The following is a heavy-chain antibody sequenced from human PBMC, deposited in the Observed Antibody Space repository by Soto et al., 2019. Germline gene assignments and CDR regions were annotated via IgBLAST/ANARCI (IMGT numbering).Heavy chain of an antibody. CDR1: GYTLTTFG. CDR2: IGGYNGNT. D-gene: IGHD3-16*01. V-gene: IGHV1-18*01. Sequence: GASVKVSCKASGYTLTTFGITWVRQAPGQGLEWMGWIGGYNGNTNYAQKFQGRVTMTTEPSTSTAYMELRSPRSDDTAVYYCARDXPRWNYVTVGYYYGMDGWGQGTTVTVSS. J-gene: IGHJ6*02. CDR3: ARDXPRWNYVTVGYYYGMDG.